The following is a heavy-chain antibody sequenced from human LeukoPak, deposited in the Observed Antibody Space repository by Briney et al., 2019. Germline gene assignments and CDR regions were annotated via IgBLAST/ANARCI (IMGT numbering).Heavy chain of an antibody. CDR3: AREGGEWELLRTLDY. CDR2: ISGSGYNT. J-gene: IGHJ4*02. CDR1: GFTFSNHG. D-gene: IGHD1-26*01. V-gene: IGHV3-21*01. Sequence: GGSLRLSCVATGFTFSNHGMTWFRQAPGKGLEWVSTISGSGYNTYYADSVKGRFTISRDNAKNSLYLQMNSLRAEDTAVYYCAREGGEWELLRTLDYWGQGTLVTVSS.